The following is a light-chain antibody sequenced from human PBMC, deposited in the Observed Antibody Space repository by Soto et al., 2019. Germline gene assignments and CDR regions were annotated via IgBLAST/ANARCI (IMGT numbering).Light chain of an antibody. CDR2: MAS. J-gene: IGKJ1*01. CDR3: QQYNNWWT. Sequence: EIQMTQSPDAVSASVGDRVTITCRASQSISNWLAWYQQKPGKAPQLLIYMASSLESGVPSRFSGSGSGTEFTLTISSLQSEDFAVYSCQQYNNWWTFGQGTQVDIK. V-gene: IGKV1-5*03. CDR1: QSISNW.